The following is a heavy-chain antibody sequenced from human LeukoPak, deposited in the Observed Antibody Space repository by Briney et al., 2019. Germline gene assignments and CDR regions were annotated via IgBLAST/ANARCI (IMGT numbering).Heavy chain of an antibody. V-gene: IGHV3-23*01. CDR1: GLTFSRYS. D-gene: IGHD6-13*01. J-gene: IGHJ4*02. Sequence: PGGSLRLSCVVLGLTFSRYSMSWVRQAPGKGLEWVSGISAGGGNAWYPDSVKGRFTISRDNSKNTLFLQMDSLRVEDSAIYYCAKDAAGPEYWGQGTRVTVSS. CDR2: ISAGGGNA. CDR3: AKDAAGPEY.